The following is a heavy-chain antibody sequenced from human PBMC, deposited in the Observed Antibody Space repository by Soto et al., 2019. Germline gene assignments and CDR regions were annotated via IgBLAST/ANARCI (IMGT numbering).Heavy chain of an antibody. CDR2: MNPNSGNT. J-gene: IGHJ5*02. CDR1: GYTFTSYD. V-gene: IGHV1-8*01. D-gene: IGHD3-3*01. Sequence: ASVKVSCKASGYTFTSYDINWVRQATGQGLEWMGWMNPNSGNTGYAQKFQGRVTMTRNTSISTAYMELSSLRSEDTAVYCCARGRASRTYYDFWSGYYTVWFDPWGQGTLVTVSS. CDR3: ARGRASRTYYDFWSGYYTVWFDP.